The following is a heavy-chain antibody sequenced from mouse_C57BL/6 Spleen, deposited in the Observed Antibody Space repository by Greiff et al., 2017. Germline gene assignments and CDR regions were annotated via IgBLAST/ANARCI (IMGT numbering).Heavy chain of an antibody. D-gene: IGHD2-4*01. J-gene: IGHJ4*01. CDR2: ISNGGGST. CDR3: ARHRRDYGLYAMDY. V-gene: IGHV5-12*01. CDR1: GFTFSDYY. Sequence: EVQGVESGGGLVQPGGSLKLSCAASGFTFSDYYMYWVRQTPEKRLEWVAYISNGGGSTYYPDTVKGRFTISRDNAKNTLYLQMSRLKSEDTAMYYCARHRRDYGLYAMDYWGQGTSVTVSS.